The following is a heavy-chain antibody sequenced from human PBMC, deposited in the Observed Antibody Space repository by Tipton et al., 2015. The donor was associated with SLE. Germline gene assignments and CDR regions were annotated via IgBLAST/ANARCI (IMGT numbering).Heavy chain of an antibody. CDR2: LYYSGST. J-gene: IGHJ3*02. V-gene: IGHV4-39*07. D-gene: IGHD3-22*01. CDR1: GGSISSSSTY. CDR3: ARGYDSSGYDAFDI. Sequence: TLSPTCIVSGGSISSSSTYWGWIRQPPGKGLEWIGSLYYSGSTYYNPSLKSRVTMSVDTSKNQFSLKLSSVTAADTAVYYCARGYDSSGYDAFDIWGQGTMVTVSS.